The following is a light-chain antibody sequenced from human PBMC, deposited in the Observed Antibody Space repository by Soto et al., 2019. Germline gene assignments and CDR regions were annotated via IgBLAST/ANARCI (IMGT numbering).Light chain of an antibody. J-gene: IGLJ2*01. CDR3: SSYTSSSTLVV. CDR1: SSDVGGYNY. V-gene: IGLV2-14*01. CDR2: DVS. Sequence: QSALTQPASVSGSPGQSITISCTGTSSDVGGYNYVSWYQQHPGKAPKLMIYDVSNRPSGVSNRFSGSKSGNPASLTISGLQAEEEADYYCSSYTSSSTLVVFGGGTKLTAL.